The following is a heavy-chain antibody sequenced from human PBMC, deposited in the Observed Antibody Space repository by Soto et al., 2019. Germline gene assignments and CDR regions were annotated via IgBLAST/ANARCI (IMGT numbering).Heavy chain of an antibody. Sequence: SVKVSCKASGGIFGSYAISWVRQAPGQGLEWMGGIIPIFGTANYAQKFQGRVTITADESTSTAYMELSSLRSEDTAVYYCARVLDYYDSSGYFGYWGQGTLVTVSS. CDR1: GGIFGSYA. J-gene: IGHJ4*02. CDR3: ARVLDYYDSSGYFGY. V-gene: IGHV1-69*13. D-gene: IGHD3-22*01. CDR2: IIPIFGTA.